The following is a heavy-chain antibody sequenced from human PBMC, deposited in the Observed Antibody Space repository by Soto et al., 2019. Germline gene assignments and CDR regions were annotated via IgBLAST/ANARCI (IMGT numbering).Heavy chain of an antibody. CDR2: MNPNSGNT. Sequence: GASVEVSCKASGYTFTSYDINWVRQATGQGLEWMGWMNPNSGNTGYAQKFQGRVTMTRNTSISTAYMELSSLRSEDTAVYYCARVPIAAAGIDWFDPWGQGTLVTVSS. V-gene: IGHV1-8*01. D-gene: IGHD6-13*01. J-gene: IGHJ5*02. CDR1: GYTFTSYD. CDR3: ARVPIAAAGIDWFDP.